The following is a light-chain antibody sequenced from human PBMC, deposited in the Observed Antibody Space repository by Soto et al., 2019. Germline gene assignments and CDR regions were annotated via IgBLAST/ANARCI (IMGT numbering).Light chain of an antibody. J-gene: IGKJ5*01. V-gene: IGKV3-20*01. CDR1: QGIGDT. CDR2: GAS. CDR3: QQYGSSPIT. Sequence: EVVMRQSPATLSVSPGEGATLSCRASQGIGDTLAWYQHKPGQAPRLLISGASSRATDIPDRFSGSGSGTDFTLTISRLEPEDFALYYCQQYGSSPITFGQGTRLEIK.